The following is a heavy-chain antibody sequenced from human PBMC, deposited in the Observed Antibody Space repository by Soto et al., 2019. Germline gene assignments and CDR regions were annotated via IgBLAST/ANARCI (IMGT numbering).Heavy chain of an antibody. D-gene: IGHD3-22*01. CDR1: GFTFSSYA. CDR3: AKDPARQGLTVVVPDPFN. CDR2: ISGSGGST. J-gene: IGHJ4*02. V-gene: IGHV3-23*01. Sequence: EVQLLESGGGLVQPGGSLRLSCAASGFTFSSYAMSWVRQAPGKGLECVSAISGSGGSTYYADSVKGRFTISRDNSKNTLYLQMTLLRSEDTAVYYCAKDPARQGLTVVVPDPFNWGQGTLVTVSS.